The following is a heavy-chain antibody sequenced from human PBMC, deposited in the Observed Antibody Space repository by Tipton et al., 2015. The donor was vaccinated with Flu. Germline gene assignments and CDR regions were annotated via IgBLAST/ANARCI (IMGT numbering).Heavy chain of an antibody. J-gene: IGHJ4*02. CDR2: IYYSGST. CDR3: ARHSTMHNYVHFDY. D-gene: IGHD1-1*01. V-gene: IGHV4-39*01. Sequence: TLSLTCTVSGDSISSTTYYWGWIRQPPGKGLEWIGSIYYSGSTYYSPSLKSRITISVDTSKNQFSLKLTSVTAADTAVYYCARHSTMHNYVHFDYWGQGTLVTVSS. CDR1: GDSISSTTYY.